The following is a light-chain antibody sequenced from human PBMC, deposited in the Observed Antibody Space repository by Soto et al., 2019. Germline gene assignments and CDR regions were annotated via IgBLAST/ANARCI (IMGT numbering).Light chain of an antibody. V-gene: IGKV1-9*01. Sequence: IQLTQSPSFLSASLRHRVTITCRASQGISNYLAWYQQKPGKAPKLLIFDASTLESGVPSRFSGRGSETEFTLTISSLQPDDFATYYCQQYNSYSPATFGQGTKVDIK. J-gene: IGKJ1*01. CDR1: QGISNY. CDR3: QQYNSYSPAT. CDR2: DAS.